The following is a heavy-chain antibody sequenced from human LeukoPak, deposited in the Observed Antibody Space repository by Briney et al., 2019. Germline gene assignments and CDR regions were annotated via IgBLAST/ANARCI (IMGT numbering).Heavy chain of an antibody. CDR2: IYYSGST. D-gene: IGHD3-10*01. Sequence: PSETLSLTCTVSGGSISSSSYYWGWIRQPPGKGLEWIGSIYYSGSTYYNPSLKSRVTISVDTSKNQFSLKLSSVTAADTAVYYCARHWVLLLWFGEPRGWFDPWGQGTLVTVSS. J-gene: IGHJ5*02. CDR1: GGSISSSSYY. CDR3: ARHWVLLLWFGEPRGWFDP. V-gene: IGHV4-39*01.